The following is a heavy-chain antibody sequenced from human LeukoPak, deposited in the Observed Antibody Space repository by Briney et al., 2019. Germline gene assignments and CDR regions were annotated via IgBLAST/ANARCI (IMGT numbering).Heavy chain of an antibody. CDR1: GYTFTGYY. V-gene: IGHV1-2*02. CDR2: INPNSGGT. CDR3: ARGDYYGSPKVVAA. Sequence: ASVKVSCKAFGYTFTGYYMHWVRQAPGRGLEWMGWINPNSGGTNYAQKFQGRVTMTRDTSISTAYIELNFLRSDDTAVFYCARGDYYGSPKVVAAWGQGTLVTVSS. D-gene: IGHD3-10*01. J-gene: IGHJ5*02.